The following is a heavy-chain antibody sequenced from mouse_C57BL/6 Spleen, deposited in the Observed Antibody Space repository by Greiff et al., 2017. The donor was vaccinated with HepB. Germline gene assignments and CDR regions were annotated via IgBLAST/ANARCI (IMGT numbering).Heavy chain of an antibody. J-gene: IGHJ1*03. D-gene: IGHD2-4*01. Sequence: QVQLQQPGAELVMPGASVKLSRKASGYTFTSYWMHWVKQRPGQGLEWIGEIDPSDSYTNYNQKFKGKSTLTVDKSSSTAYMQLSSLTSEDSAVYYCARRVGYDYAGDFDVWGTGTTVTVSS. CDR3: ARRVGYDYAGDFDV. CDR1: GYTFTSYW. CDR2: IDPSDSYT. V-gene: IGHV1-69*01.